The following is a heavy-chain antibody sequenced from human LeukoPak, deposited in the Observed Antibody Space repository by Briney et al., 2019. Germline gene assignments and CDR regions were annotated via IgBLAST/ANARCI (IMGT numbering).Heavy chain of an antibody. CDR2: IYTSGST. D-gene: IGHD6-6*01. Sequence: SETLSLTCTVSGGSISSYYWSWIRQPAGKGLEWIGRIYTSGSTNYNPSLKSRVTMSVDTSKNQFSLKLSSVTAADTAVYYCARVGAARGDYYYYMDVWGKGTTVTVS. V-gene: IGHV4-4*07. CDR3: ARVGAARGDYYYYMDV. J-gene: IGHJ6*03. CDR1: GGSISSYY.